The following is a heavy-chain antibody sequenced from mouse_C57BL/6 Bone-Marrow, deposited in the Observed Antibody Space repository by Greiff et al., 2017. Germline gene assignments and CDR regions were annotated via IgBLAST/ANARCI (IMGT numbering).Heavy chain of an antibody. CDR3: TRYYCGSRGFDY. D-gene: IGHD1-1*01. CDR2: ISNLAYSI. J-gene: IGHJ2*01. CDR1: GFTFSDYG. V-gene: IGHV5-15*01. Sequence: EVHLVESGGGLVQPGGSLKLSCAASGFTFSDYGMAWVRQAPRKGLEWVAVISNLAYSIYYADNVTGRFTISRENAKNTLYLEMSSRRSEDTAMYYCTRYYCGSRGFDYWGQGTTLTVSS.